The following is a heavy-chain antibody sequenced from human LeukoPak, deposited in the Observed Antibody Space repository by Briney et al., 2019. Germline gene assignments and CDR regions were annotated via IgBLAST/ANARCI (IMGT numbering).Heavy chain of an antibody. J-gene: IGHJ4*02. CDR1: GFTFSSYG. Sequence: PGGSLRLSCAASGFTFSSYGMHWVRQAPGKGLEWVAFIRYDGSNKYYADSVKGRFTISRDNSKNTLYLQMNSLRAEDTAVYHCAKISWRLTDFDYWGQGTLVTVSS. CDR2: IRYDGSNK. D-gene: IGHD3-9*01. V-gene: IGHV3-30*02. CDR3: AKISWRLTDFDY.